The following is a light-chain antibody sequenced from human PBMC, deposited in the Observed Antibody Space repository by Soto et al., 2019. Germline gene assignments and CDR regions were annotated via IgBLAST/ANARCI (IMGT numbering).Light chain of an antibody. CDR3: QQYSSWPLT. J-gene: IGKJ1*01. CDR2: GAS. Sequence: EIVMTQSPATLSVSPGERATLSCRASQSISGNLAWYQQKPGQPPRLLIYGASTRAPGIPARFSGSGSGTAFTLTISSLQSEDYAVYYCQQYSSWPLTFGQGTKVEIK. CDR1: QSISGN. V-gene: IGKV3-15*01.